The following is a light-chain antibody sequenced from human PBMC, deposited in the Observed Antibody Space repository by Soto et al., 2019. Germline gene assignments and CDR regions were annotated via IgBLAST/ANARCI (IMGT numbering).Light chain of an antibody. Sequence: QSALTQPAPVSGSPGQSITISCTGTSSDIGRYDYVSWYQQFPGKAPKLMIYRVINRPSGVSDRFSGSKSGNSASLSISGLQPEDEASYFCGSYTSATTWVFGGGTKLTVL. CDR1: SSDIGRYDY. CDR2: RVI. CDR3: GSYTSATTWV. J-gene: IGLJ3*02. V-gene: IGLV2-14*03.